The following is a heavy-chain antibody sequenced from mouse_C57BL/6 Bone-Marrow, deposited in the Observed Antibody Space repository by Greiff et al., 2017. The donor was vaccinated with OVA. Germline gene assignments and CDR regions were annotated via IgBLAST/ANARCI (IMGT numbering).Heavy chain of an antibody. CDR2: IDPSDSYT. CDR3: ARDSSGHYYYAMDY. D-gene: IGHD3-2*02. Sequence: QVQLQQPGAELVKPGASVKLSCKASGYTFTSYWMQWVKQRPGQGLEWIGEIDPSDSYTNYNQKFKGKATLTVDTSSSTAYMQLSSLTSEDSSVYYCARDSSGHYYYAMDYWGQGTSVTVSS. V-gene: IGHV1-50*01. CDR1: GYTFTSYW. J-gene: IGHJ4*01.